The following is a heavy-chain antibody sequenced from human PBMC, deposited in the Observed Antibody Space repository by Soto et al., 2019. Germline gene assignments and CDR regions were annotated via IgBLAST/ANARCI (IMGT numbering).Heavy chain of an antibody. CDR2: IDPIDGST. D-gene: IGHD5-12*01. Sequence: QVQLVQSGAEVKKPGASVKVSCKASGYTFTDYYIHWVRHAAGQGLEWMGMIDPIDGSTTSAQRFQGTVTMNRDTYTTTDNMEMSSLTSEDTAMYYCARDSVSASGGSFRPRGHSYGNEYWGQGTLVTVSS. V-gene: IGHV1-46*01. J-gene: IGHJ4*02. CDR1: GYTFTDYY. CDR3: ARDSVSASGGSFRPRGHSYGNEY.